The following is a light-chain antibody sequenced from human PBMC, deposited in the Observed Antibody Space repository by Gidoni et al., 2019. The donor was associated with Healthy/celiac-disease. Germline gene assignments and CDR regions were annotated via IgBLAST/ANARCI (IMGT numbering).Light chain of an antibody. CDR2: VNL. V-gene: IGLV1-40*01. Sequence: QSVLTQPPSVSGATGQRDTISCTGSRSNIGAGYDVNWFHHLPGTAPNLLIYVNLNQPSVVPYRFSGSKSGTSASLVITGLHAEDEADYYCQSYDNSLSVPYVFGTGTKVTVL. CDR3: QSYDNSLSVPYV. J-gene: IGLJ1*01. CDR1: RSNIGAGYD.